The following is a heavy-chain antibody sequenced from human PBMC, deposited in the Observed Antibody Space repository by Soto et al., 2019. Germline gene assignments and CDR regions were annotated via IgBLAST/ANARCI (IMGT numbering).Heavy chain of an antibody. J-gene: IGHJ4*02. V-gene: IGHV3-33*01. CDR1: GFAFSSYG. CDR2: IWYDGSNK. Sequence: GGSLRLSCAASGFAFSSYGMDWVRQAPGKGLEWVAVIWYDGSNKYYADSVKGRFTISRDNSKDTLYLQMNSLRAEYTAVYYCARARGGYDYKLDYWGQGT. D-gene: IGHD5-12*01. CDR3: ARARGGYDYKLDY.